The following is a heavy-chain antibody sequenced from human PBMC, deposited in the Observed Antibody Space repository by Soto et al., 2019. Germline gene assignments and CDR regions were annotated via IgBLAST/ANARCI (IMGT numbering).Heavy chain of an antibody. V-gene: IGHV3-23*04. CDR1: GFTFSNYA. D-gene: IGHD1-26*01. CDR2: VSATARTT. CDR3: AKDRLAGGFDY. Sequence: DVQLVDSGGGLVQPGGSLRLSCAASGFTFSNYAMSWVRQAPGKGLEWVSLVSATARTTYYTDAVKGRFTIARDKSRNTVYVRMNSLRAGGRAVCYCAKDRLAGGFDYWGQGTLVTVSS. J-gene: IGHJ4*02.